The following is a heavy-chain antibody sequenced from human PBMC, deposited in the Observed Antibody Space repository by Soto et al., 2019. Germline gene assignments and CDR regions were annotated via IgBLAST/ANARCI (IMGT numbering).Heavy chain of an antibody. Sequence: QVQLVQSGDEVRKPGSSVKVSCKASGYIFVNYGIAWVRQAPGQGLEWMGWISPYSGNTHYASKVQGRLTMTPDTSAGTAYMDLGSRTSDDPAVYYWAMVDNYGTPTPPDVWGQGTTVTVSS. CDR2: ISPYSGNT. V-gene: IGHV1-18*01. CDR3: AMVDNYGTPTPPDV. J-gene: IGHJ6*02. D-gene: IGHD5-12*01. CDR1: GYIFVNYG.